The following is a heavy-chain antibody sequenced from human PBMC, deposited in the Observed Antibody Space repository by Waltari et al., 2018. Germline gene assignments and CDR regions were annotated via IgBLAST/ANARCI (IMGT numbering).Heavy chain of an antibody. J-gene: IGHJ4*02. Sequence: QVQLQQWGAGLLKPSETLSLTCAVYGGSFSGYYWSWIRQPPGKGLEWIGEINHSGSTNYNPSLKSRVTISGDTSKNQCSLKLSSVTAADTAVYYCASGIAVAGTGGYYFDYWGQGTLVTVSS. D-gene: IGHD6-19*01. CDR1: GGSFSGYY. V-gene: IGHV4-34*01. CDR2: INHSGST. CDR3: ASGIAVAGTGGYYFDY.